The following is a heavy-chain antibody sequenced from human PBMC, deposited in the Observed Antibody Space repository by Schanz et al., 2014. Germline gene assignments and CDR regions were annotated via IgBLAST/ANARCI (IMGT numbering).Heavy chain of an antibody. CDR3: ARGTDWNLHY. CDR1: GFTFSSYA. Sequence: EVQLLESGGGLVQPGGSLRLSCAASGFTFSSYAMSWVRQAPGKGLEWVSGISGSGGSTYYADSVKGRFTISRDNSKNTLYLQMNSLRADDTAVYYCARGTDWNLHYWGQGALVTVSS. CDR2: ISGSGGST. D-gene: IGHD1-1*01. J-gene: IGHJ4*02. V-gene: IGHV3-23*01.